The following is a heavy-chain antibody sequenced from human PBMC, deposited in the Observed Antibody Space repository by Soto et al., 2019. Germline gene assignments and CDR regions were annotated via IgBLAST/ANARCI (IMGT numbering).Heavy chain of an antibody. CDR1: GGSISVYY. D-gene: IGHD1-26*01. Sequence: SETLSLTCTISGGSISVYYWSWIRQPPGQALESIGYIYDSGSPYYNPSLRSRVIISADTSKNQISLKLTSATAADTAVYYCARGVGSSPPRYWGRGTLVTVS. V-gene: IGHV4-59*01. CDR2: IYDSGSP. CDR3: ARGVGSSPPRY. J-gene: IGHJ4*02.